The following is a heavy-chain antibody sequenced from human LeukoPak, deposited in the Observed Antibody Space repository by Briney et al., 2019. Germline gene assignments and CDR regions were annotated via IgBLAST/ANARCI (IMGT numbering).Heavy chain of an antibody. CDR2: ISNDGSNK. CDR3: ARDPSGYSGYGKFDY. Sequence: GGSLRLSCAASGFTFNNYGIPWVRQAPGKGLEWVALISNDGSNKYYVDSVKGRFTISRDNSRNTLYLQMNSLRTEDTAVYYCARDPSGYSGYGKFDYWGQGTLVTVSS. D-gene: IGHD5-12*01. J-gene: IGHJ4*02. V-gene: IGHV3-30*03. CDR1: GFTFNNYG.